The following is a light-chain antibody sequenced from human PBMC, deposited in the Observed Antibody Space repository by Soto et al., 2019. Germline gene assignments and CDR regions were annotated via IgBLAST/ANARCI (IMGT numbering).Light chain of an antibody. CDR1: RSDVGGYNY. CDR3: TSFASSSTGV. CDR2: EVS. J-gene: IGLJ3*02. V-gene: IGLV2-14*03. Sequence: QSALTQPASVSGSPGQSITISCTGPRSDVGGYNYVSWFQQHPGKAPKLKIYEVSNRPSGVSNRFSGSKSGYTASLTISELQAEDEADYYCTSFASSSTGVFGGGTKLTVL.